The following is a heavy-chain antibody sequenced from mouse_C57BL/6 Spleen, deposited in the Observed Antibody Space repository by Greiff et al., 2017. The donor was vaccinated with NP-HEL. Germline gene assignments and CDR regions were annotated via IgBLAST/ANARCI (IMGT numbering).Heavy chain of an antibody. CDR3: ARRDSSGYGAMDY. V-gene: IGHV1-76*01. CDR1: GYTFTDYY. J-gene: IGHJ4*01. Sequence: QVQLQQSGAELVRPGASVKLSCKASGYTFTDYYINWVKQRPGQGLEWIARIYPGSGNTYYNEKFKGKAKLTAEKSSSTAYMQLSSLTSEDSAVYFCARRDSSGYGAMDYWGQGTSVTVSS. CDR2: IYPGSGNT. D-gene: IGHD3-2*02.